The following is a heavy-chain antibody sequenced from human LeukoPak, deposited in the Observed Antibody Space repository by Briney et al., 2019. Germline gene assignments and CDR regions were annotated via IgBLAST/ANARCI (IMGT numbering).Heavy chain of an antibody. V-gene: IGHV4-34*01. CDR3: ARAGGNFDH. CDR1: GGSFSGYY. CDR2: INHSGST. D-gene: IGHD1-14*01. Sequence: SETLSLTCAVYGGSFSGYYWSWIRQPPGKGLEWIGEINHSGSTNYNPSLKSRVTISVDTSKNQFSLKLSSVTAADTAVYYCARAGGNFDHWGQGTLVTVSS. J-gene: IGHJ4*02.